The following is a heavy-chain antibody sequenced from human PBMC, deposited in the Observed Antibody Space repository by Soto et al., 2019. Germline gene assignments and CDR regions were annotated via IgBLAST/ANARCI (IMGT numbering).Heavy chain of an antibody. V-gene: IGHV1-69*06. CDR3: ASSFENSYGLSDY. CDR1: GGTFSSYA. CDR2: IIPIFGTA. Sequence: GASVKVSCKASGGTFSSYAISWVRQAPGQGLEWMGGIIPIFGTANYAQKFQGRVTITADKSTSTAYMELSSLRSEDTAVYYCASSFENSYGLSDYWGQGTMVTVSS. J-gene: IGHJ4*02. D-gene: IGHD5-18*01.